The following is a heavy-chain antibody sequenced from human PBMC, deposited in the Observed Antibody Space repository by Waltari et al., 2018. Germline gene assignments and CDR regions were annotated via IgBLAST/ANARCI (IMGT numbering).Heavy chain of an antibody. V-gene: IGHV3-23*03. CDR2: IYSGVNT. D-gene: IGHD3-22*01. CDR1: GFTFSSYA. J-gene: IGHJ3*02. CDR3: ATDYDGNAYVAFDI. Sequence: EVQLLESGGGLVQPGGSLRLSCAASGFTFSSYAMSWVRQAPGKGLEWVSVIYSGVNTYYADSVKGRFTISRDNSKNTLYLQMNGLRAEDTAMYYCATDYDGNAYVAFDIWGQGTMVTVSS.